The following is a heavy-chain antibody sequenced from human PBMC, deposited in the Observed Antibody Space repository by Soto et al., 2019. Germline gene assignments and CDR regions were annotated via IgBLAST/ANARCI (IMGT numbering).Heavy chain of an antibody. Sequence: GGPLRLSCAGSRFTFTNFGMYWVRQAPGKGLEWVGRIKSKTDGGTTDYAAPVKGRFTISRDDSKNTLYLQMNSLKTEDTAVYYCTTGDIVLVPAAMALDFDYWGQGTLVTVSS. CDR1: RFTFTNFG. CDR2: IKSKTDGGTT. D-gene: IGHD2-2*01. CDR3: TTGDIVLVPAAMALDFDY. V-gene: IGHV3-15*07. J-gene: IGHJ4*02.